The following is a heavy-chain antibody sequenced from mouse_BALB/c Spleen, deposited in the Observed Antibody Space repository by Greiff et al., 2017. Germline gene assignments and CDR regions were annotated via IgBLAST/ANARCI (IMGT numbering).Heavy chain of an antibody. D-gene: IGHD2-3*01. CDR2: IDPANGNT. J-gene: IGHJ3*01. CDR3: YDGSWFAY. V-gene: IGHV14-3*02. CDR1: GFNIKDTY. Sequence: EVQLQQSGAELVKPGASVKLSCTASGFNIKDTYMHWVKQRPEQGLEWIGRIDPANGNTKYDPKFQGKATITADTSSNTAYLQLSSLTSEDTAVYYCYDGSWFAYWGQGTLVTVSA.